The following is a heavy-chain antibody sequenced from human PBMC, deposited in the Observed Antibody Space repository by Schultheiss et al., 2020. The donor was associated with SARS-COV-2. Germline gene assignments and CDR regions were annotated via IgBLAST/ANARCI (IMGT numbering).Heavy chain of an antibody. CDR2: INHSGST. V-gene: IGHV4-34*01. D-gene: IGHD1-7*01. CDR1: GDSISGHY. CDR3: ARGRTLDY. J-gene: IGHJ4*02. Sequence: SETLSLTCTVSGDSISGHYWSWIRQPPGKGLEWIGEINHSGSTNYNPSLKSRVTISVDTSKNQFSLKLSSVTAADTAVYYCARGRTLDYWGQGTLVTVSS.